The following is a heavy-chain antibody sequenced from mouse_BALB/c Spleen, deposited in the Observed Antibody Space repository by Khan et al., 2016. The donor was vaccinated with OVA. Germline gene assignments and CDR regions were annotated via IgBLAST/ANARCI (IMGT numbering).Heavy chain of an antibody. V-gene: IGHV1-63*02. CDR1: GYTFTNYW. CDR3: ASRGAARATCDYFDY. CDR2: IYTGGGYT. D-gene: IGHD3-1*01. J-gene: IGHJ2*01. Sequence: QVQLKQSGAELVRPGTSVKMSCKAAGYTFTNYWIGWVKQRPGHGLEWMGDIYTGGGYTNYNEKFKGKATLTAETYSSTAYMQVSSLTSEDSAIYYCASRGAARATCDYFDYWGQGTTLTVSS.